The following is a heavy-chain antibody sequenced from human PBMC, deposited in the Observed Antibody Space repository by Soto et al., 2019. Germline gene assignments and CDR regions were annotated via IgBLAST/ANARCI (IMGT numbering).Heavy chain of an antibody. CDR3: AGGYGSGYYYWFDP. D-gene: IGHD3-22*01. V-gene: IGHV4-59*01. J-gene: IGHJ5*02. Sequence: SETLSLTCTVSGGSISSYYWSWIRQPPGKGLEWIGYIYDSGSTNYNPSLKSRVTISVDTSKNQFSLKLSSVTAADTAVYYCAGGYGSGYYYWFDPWGQGTLVTVSS. CDR1: GGSISSYY. CDR2: IYDSGST.